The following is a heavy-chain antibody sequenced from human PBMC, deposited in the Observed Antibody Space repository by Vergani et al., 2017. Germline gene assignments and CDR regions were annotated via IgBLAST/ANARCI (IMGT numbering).Heavy chain of an antibody. Sequence: DVQLLESGGGLVQPGGSLRLSCAASGFTFSSYAMSWVRQAPGKGLEWVSAISGSGGSTYYADSVKGQFTISRDNSKNTLYLQMNSLRAEDTAVDYCAKGGIVGATTFYYYYYMDVWGKGTTVTVSS. D-gene: IGHD1-26*01. CDR3: AKGGIVGATTFYYYYYMDV. V-gene: IGHV3-23*01. CDR1: GFTFSSYA. J-gene: IGHJ6*03. CDR2: ISGSGGST.